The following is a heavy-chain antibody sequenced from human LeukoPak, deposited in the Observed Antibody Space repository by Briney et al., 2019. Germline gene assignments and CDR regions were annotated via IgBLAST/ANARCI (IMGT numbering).Heavy chain of an antibody. CDR3: AKKGRQVVTPLDY. V-gene: IGHV3-23*01. Sequence: GGSLRLSCAASGFTFSSYAVSWVRQAPGKGLEWVSAISGSGGSTYYADSVKGRFTISRDNSKNTLYLQMNSLRAEDTAVYYCAKKGRQVVTPLDYWGQGTLVTVSS. D-gene: IGHD2-21*02. J-gene: IGHJ4*02. CDR1: GFTFSSYA. CDR2: ISGSGGST.